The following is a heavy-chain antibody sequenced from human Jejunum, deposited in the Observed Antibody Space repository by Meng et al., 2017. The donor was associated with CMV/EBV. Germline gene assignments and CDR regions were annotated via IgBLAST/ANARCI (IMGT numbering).Heavy chain of an antibody. CDR2: MNPNRGTT. Sequence: VQLVESGAEVKKPGASVKVSCKSSGYTFTSYDINWVRQGTGQGLEWMGWMNPNRGTTGYAQKFQGRVTMTRNISKSTAYMDLSSLRSEDTAVYYCATGVADFEYWGQGTLVTVSS. J-gene: IGHJ4*02. D-gene: IGHD6-19*01. CDR3: ATGVADFEY. V-gene: IGHV1-8*01. CDR1: GYTFTSYD.